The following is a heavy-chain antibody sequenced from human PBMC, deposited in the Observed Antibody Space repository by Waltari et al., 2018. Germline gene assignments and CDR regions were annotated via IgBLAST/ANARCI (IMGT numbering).Heavy chain of an antibody. CDR2: MYVGGAT. CDR3: VRDIPRDDSSCDV. J-gene: IGHJ6*02. V-gene: IGHV3-66*01. D-gene: IGHD6-13*01. CDR1: ELTISRNY. Sequence: EKRLVDSGGGSVQHGGSLILACAASELTISRNYMTWVRQAPGKGLEWVAVMYVGGATQYADSVKDRFIISRDNSKNTLYLQMHSLKVDDTAVYYCVRDIPRDDSSCDVWGQGTTVIVSS.